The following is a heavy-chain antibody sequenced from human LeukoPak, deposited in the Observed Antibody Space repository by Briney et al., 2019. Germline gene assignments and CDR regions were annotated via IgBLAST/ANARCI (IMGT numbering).Heavy chain of an antibody. Sequence: PSETLSLTCAVPGGSISSGDHTWSWVRQPPGKGLEWIGYIYHSGSGYYSPSLKTRVTVSVDTSKNQFSLELSSVTAADTAVYYCARGAGAPGYFDYWGRGTLVTVSP. CDR1: GGSISSGDHT. V-gene: IGHV4-30-2*01. J-gene: IGHJ4*02. CDR3: ARGAGAPGYFDY. CDR2: IYHSGSG.